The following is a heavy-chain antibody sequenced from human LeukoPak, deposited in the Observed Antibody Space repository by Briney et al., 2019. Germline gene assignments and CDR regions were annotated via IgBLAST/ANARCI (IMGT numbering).Heavy chain of an antibody. CDR2: ISSSGSTI. CDR3: ARGSTYYYDSSGYYGGVY. V-gene: IGHV3-48*03. D-gene: IGHD3-22*01. Sequence: PGGSLRLSCAASGFTFSSYEMNWVRQAPGMGLEWVSYISSSGSTIYYADSVKGRFTISRDNAKNSLYLQMNSLRAEDTAVYYCARGSTYYYDSSGYYGGVYWGQGTLVTVSS. J-gene: IGHJ4*02. CDR1: GFTFSSYE.